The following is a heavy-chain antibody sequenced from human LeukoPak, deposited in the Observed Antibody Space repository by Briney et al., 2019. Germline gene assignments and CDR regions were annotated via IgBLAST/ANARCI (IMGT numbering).Heavy chain of an antibody. CDR1: GYSISSGYY. D-gene: IGHD2-2*02. CDR2: IYHSGST. V-gene: IGHV4-38-2*01. CDR3: ARGIVVVPAAIPQEIYY. J-gene: IGHJ4*02. Sequence: SETLSLTCAVSGYSISSGYYWGWIRQPPGKGLEWIGSIYHSGSTYYNPSLKSRVTISVDTSKNQFSLKLSSVTAADTAVYYCARGIVVVPAAIPQEIYYWGQGTLVTVSS.